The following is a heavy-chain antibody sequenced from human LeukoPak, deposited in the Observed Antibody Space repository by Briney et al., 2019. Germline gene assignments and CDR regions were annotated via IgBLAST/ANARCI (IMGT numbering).Heavy chain of an antibody. Sequence: GGSLRLSCAASGFTFSAYDMSWVRQAPGKGLEWVSAISGSGGSTYYADSVKGRFTISRDNSKNTLYLQMNSLRAEDTAVYYCAKDTRYYFDYWGQGTLVTVSS. V-gene: IGHV3-23*01. CDR3: AKDTRYYFDY. J-gene: IGHJ4*02. CDR2: ISGSGGST. D-gene: IGHD2-15*01. CDR1: GFTFSAYD.